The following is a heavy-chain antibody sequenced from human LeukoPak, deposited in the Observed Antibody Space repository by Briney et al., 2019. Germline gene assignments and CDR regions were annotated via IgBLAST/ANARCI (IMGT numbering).Heavy chain of an antibody. V-gene: IGHV1-3*01. J-gene: IGHJ4*02. CDR3: AIHWTGGSCPRSYYFYY. CDR1: GYTFSSYA. CDR2: INAGNGNT. Sequence: ASVKVSCKASGYTFSSYAMHWVRQAPGQRLEWMGWINAGNGNTKYSQKFQDRVTITRDTSASTAYMELSSLRSEDTAVYYCAIHWTGGSCPRSYYFYYWGQGTLVTVSS. D-gene: IGHD2-15*01.